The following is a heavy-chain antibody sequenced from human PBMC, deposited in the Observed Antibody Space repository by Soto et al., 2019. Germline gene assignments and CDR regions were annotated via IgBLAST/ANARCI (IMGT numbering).Heavy chain of an antibody. J-gene: IGHJ4*02. V-gene: IGHV4-39*01. CDR3: AEMFWFAVLLLAY. Sequence: SEPLSLTCTVSDDSITSGAYYWGLIRQPPGKGLEWIGTIQYRGSTYYNPSLKSRVTMSLDTSKNQYSLRLSSVTAAETAVYYGAEMFWFAVLLLAYWGRGS. CDR2: IQYRGST. D-gene: IGHD3-10*01. CDR1: DDSITSGAYY.